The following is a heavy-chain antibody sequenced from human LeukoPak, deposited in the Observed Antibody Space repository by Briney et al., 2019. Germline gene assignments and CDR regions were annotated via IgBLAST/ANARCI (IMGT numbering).Heavy chain of an antibody. D-gene: IGHD5-24*01. CDR2: IRYDGSNK. J-gene: IGHJ4*02. CDR3: ARDRWLQSNFDY. Sequence: GGSLRLSCAASGFTFSSYGMHWVRQAPGKGLEWVAFIRYDGSNKYYADSVKGRFTISRDNSKNTLYLQMNSLRAEDTAVYYCARDRWLQSNFDYWGQGTLVTVSS. CDR1: GFTFSSYG. V-gene: IGHV3-30*02.